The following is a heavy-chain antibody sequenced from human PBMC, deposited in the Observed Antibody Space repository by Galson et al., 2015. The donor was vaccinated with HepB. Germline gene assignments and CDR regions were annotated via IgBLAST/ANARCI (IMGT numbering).Heavy chain of an antibody. V-gene: IGHV3-48*01. D-gene: IGHD6-6*01. CDR2: VSSGGTTI. J-gene: IGHJ4*02. CDR3: ARGGAVRPDY. Sequence: SLRLSCAASGFTFSSYGMNWVRQAPGKGLAWVSYVSSGGTTINYADSVKGRFTISRDNAKSSLYLQMNSLRVEDTGVYYCARGGAVRPDYWGQGTLVTVSS. CDR1: GFTFSSYG.